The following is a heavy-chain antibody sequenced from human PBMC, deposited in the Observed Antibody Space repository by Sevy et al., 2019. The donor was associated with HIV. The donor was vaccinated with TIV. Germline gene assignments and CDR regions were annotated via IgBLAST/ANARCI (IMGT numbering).Heavy chain of an antibody. Sequence: GGSLRLSCAASGFTFSSYALHWVRQAPGKGLEWVAVISYDDGSNKNYVDSVKGRFTISRDNSKNTVYLQMNSLRPEDTTVYYCARDAGYSTDWYPSDYWGQGTQVTVSS. CDR2: ISYDDGSNK. CDR3: ARDAGYSTDWYPSDY. J-gene: IGHJ4*02. V-gene: IGHV3-30-3*01. CDR1: GFTFSSYA. D-gene: IGHD6-19*01.